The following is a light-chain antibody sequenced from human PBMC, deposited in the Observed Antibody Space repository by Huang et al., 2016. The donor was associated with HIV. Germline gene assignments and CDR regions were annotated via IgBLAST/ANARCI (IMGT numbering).Light chain of an antibody. CDR2: AAS. V-gene: IGKV1-9*01. Sequence: IQLTQSPSSLSASVGDRVTITCRASQDINTNLAWYQQKPGRAPKVLIYAASTLQSGVPVRFSGSASGIYFSLTIDNLQPEDFATYYCQQLNSYPVTFGQGTRLDI. J-gene: IGKJ5*01. CDR1: QDINTN. CDR3: QQLNSYPVT.